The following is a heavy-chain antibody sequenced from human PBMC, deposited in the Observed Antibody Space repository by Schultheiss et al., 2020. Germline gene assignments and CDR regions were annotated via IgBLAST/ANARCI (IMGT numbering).Heavy chain of an antibody. CDR1: GFTLTNAW. CDR3: AKGPRGYSYGYFSY. V-gene: IGHV3-43*01. Sequence: GGSLRLSCAASGFTLTNAWVSWVRQAPGKGLEWVSLISWDGGSTYYADSVKGRFTISRDNSKNSLYLQMNSLRTEDTALYYCAKGPRGYSYGYFSYWGQGTLVTVSS. D-gene: IGHD5-18*01. CDR2: ISWDGGST. J-gene: IGHJ4*02.